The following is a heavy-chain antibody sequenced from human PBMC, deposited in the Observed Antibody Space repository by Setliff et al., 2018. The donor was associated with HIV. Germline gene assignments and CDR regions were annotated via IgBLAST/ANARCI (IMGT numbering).Heavy chain of an antibody. J-gene: IGHJ4*02. CDR3: ARLRGASGYYVFDY. CDR2: IYHDETT. Sequence: PSETLSLTCAVSGYSISRGYYWAWIRQPPGKGLEWIGSIYHDETTYYSPSLMSRVTTSVDTSKNQFSLRLSSLTAADTAVYYCARLRGASGYYVFDYWGQGTLVTVSS. V-gene: IGHV4-38-2*01. D-gene: IGHD1-26*01. CDR1: GYSISRGYY.